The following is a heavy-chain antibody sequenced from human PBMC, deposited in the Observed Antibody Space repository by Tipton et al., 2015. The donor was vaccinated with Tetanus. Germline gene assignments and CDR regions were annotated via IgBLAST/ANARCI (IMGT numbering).Heavy chain of an antibody. V-gene: IGHV5-51*01. Sequence: QLVQSGAEVKKPGESLKISCKGSGYSFTSYWIGWVRQMPGKGLEWMGIIYPGDSDTRYSPSFQGQVTISADKSISTAYLQWSSLKASDTAMYYCARGDMTTVTKDYYYGMDVWGQGTTVTVSS. CDR1: GYSFTSYW. J-gene: IGHJ6*02. D-gene: IGHD4-17*01. CDR3: ARGDMTTVTKDYYYGMDV. CDR2: IYPGDSDT.